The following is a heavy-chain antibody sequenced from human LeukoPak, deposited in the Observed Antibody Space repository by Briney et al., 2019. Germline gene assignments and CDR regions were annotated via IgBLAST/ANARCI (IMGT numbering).Heavy chain of an antibody. Sequence: ASVKVSCKASGYTFTGYYIHWVRQAPGQGLEWMGWINPKSGGTNYAQKFQGRVTLTEDTSTDTAYMELSSLRSADTAMYYCAINAYCSSNSCWGNYYYYYMDVWGKGTTVTVSS. CDR2: INPKSGGT. J-gene: IGHJ6*03. CDR1: GYTFTGYY. D-gene: IGHD2-2*01. V-gene: IGHV1-2*02. CDR3: AINAYCSSNSCWGNYYYYYMDV.